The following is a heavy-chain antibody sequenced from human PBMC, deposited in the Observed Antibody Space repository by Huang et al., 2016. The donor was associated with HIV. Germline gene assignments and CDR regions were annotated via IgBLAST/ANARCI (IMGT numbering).Heavy chain of an antibody. CDR3: AKVASGYDFSARGSDWFDP. CDR1: AFSFRSYA. CDR2: TRGSVVNT. V-gene: IGHV3-23*01. J-gene: IGHJ5*02. Sequence: EMQLLESGGGLVQPGGSLRLSCAASAFSFRSYAMTWVRQAPGRVVVGVAATRGSVVNTYYADAVNGRFTISRDNSKNTLYLQMNSLRAEDTAVYYCAKVASGYDFSARGSDWFDPWGQGTLVSVSS. D-gene: IGHD5-12*01.